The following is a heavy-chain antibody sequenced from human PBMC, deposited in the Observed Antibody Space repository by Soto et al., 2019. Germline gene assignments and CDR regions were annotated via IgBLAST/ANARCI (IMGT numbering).Heavy chain of an antibody. CDR3: HGYGY. Sequence: EVQLVESGGGLIQPGGSLRLSCVVSGFTVSSANYMSWVRQAPGKGLEWVSVIYSAGTTYYADSVKGRFTISRDNSKNTQYLQMNSLRAEDTAVYYCHGYGYWGQGTLVTVSS. CDR2: IYSAGTT. V-gene: IGHV3-53*01. D-gene: IGHD5-12*01. CDR1: GFTVSSANY. J-gene: IGHJ4*02.